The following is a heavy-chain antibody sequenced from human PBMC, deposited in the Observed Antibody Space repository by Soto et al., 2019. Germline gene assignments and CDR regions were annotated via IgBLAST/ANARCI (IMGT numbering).Heavy chain of an antibody. CDR3: ARGVHYDSSGYYYLY. Sequence: SVRVSCKASGGTFSSYAIDWVRQAPLQVLEWMGGIIPIFGTANYAQKFQGRVTITADESTSTAYMELRSLRSDDTAVYYCARGVHYDSSGYYYLYWGQGTLVTLSS. CDR2: IIPIFGTA. J-gene: IGHJ4*02. CDR1: GGTFSSYA. D-gene: IGHD3-22*01. V-gene: IGHV1-69*13.